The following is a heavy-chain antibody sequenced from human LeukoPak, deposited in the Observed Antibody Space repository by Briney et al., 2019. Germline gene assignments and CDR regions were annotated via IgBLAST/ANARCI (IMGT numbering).Heavy chain of an antibody. J-gene: IGHJ2*01. CDR2: IISGGGGST. V-gene: IGHV3-23*01. CDR1: GFTFSNYG. Sequence: GGSLRLSCAASGFTFSNYGMSWVRQAPGKGLEWVSSIISGGGGSTYYADAGKGRFTISGDDSKNTLYLQMSGLRAVDTAIYHCARIILAGYWFFDLWGRGTLVTVSS. D-gene: IGHD2-8*02. CDR3: ARIILAGYWFFDL.